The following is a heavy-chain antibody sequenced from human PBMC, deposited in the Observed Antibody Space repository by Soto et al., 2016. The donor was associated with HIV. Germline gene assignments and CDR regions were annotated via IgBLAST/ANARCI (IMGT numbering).Heavy chain of an antibody. V-gene: IGHV3-66*01. Sequence: EVQLVESGGGLVQPGGSLRLSCAASGFTVSSSYMSWVRQTPGKGLEWVSVIYSGGNTYYANSVAGRFTISRDNSNNILFLQMNSLRAEDTAVYYCARDRPGYSDRTGSSVGVGYFENWGQGNLVTSPQ. D-gene: IGHD3-22*01. CDR1: GFTVSSSY. CDR2: IYSGGNT. CDR3: ARDRPGYSDRTGSSVGVGYFEN. J-gene: IGHJ4*02.